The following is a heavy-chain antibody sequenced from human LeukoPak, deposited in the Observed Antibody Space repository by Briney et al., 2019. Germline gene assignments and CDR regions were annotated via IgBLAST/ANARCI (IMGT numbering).Heavy chain of an antibody. CDR3: ARAGAKYDSSGYFGY. D-gene: IGHD3-22*01. Sequence: PSETLSLTCTVSGGSISSGGYYWSWIRQHSGKGLEWIGYIYYSGSTYYNPSLKSRVTISVDTSKNQFSLKLSSVTAADTAVYYCARAGAKYDSSGYFGYWGQGTLVTVPS. J-gene: IGHJ4*02. CDR2: IYYSGST. V-gene: IGHV4-31*03. CDR1: GGSISSGGYY.